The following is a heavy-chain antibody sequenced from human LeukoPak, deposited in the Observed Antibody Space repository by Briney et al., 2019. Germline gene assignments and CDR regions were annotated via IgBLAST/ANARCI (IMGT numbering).Heavy chain of an antibody. Sequence: KPSETLSLTCTVSGGSISSSSYYWGWIRQPPGKGLEWIGGIYYSGSTYYNPSLKSRLTMSVDTSKNQFSLKLSSVTAADTAVYYCARRDRYCSSTSCYGHRFDPWGQGTLVTVSS. D-gene: IGHD2-2*01. J-gene: IGHJ5*02. V-gene: IGHV4-39*01. CDR2: IYYSGST. CDR1: GGSISSSSYY. CDR3: ARRDRYCSSTSCYGHRFDP.